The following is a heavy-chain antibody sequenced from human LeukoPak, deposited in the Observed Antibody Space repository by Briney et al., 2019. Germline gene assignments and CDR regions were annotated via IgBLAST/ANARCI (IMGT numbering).Heavy chain of an antibody. CDR3: ARWIAAAGTGAEYFQH. J-gene: IGHJ1*01. CDR1: GYTFTSYG. CDR2: ISAYNGNT. D-gene: IGHD6-13*01. V-gene: IGHV1-18*01. Sequence: ASVKVSCKASGYTFTSYGISWVRQAPGQGLEWMGWISAYNGNTNYAQKLQGRVTMTTDTSTSTAYMELRSLRSDDTAVYYCARWIAAAGTGAEYFQHWGQGTLVTVSS.